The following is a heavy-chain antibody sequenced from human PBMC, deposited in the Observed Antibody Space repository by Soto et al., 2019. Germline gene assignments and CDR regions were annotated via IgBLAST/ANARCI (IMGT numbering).Heavy chain of an antibody. Sequence: GGSLRLSCSASGFTFSNYAMSWVRQSPGKGLEWVSGVSSTGTSPYYAGSVQGRFTISRDNSKNMFYLQMESPRAEDTAIYYCAKARPSGGYYYVEAFDVWGQGTMVT. CDR1: GFTFSNYA. J-gene: IGHJ3*01. V-gene: IGHV3-23*01. D-gene: IGHD3-22*01. CDR2: VSSTGTSP. CDR3: AKARPSGGYYYVEAFDV.